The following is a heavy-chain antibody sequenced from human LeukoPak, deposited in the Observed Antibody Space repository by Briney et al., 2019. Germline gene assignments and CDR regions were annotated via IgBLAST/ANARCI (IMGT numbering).Heavy chain of an antibody. Sequence: SETLSLTCTVSGGSISSGDYYWSWIRQPPGKGLEWIGYIYYSGSTYCNPSLKSRVTISVDTSKNQFSLKLSSVTAADTAVYYCARVPGYYGSGSYYAESSYYFDYWGQGTLVTVSS. D-gene: IGHD3-10*01. CDR1: GGSISSGDYY. V-gene: IGHV4-30-4*01. CDR3: ARVPGYYGSGSYYAESSYYFDY. J-gene: IGHJ4*02. CDR2: IYYSGST.